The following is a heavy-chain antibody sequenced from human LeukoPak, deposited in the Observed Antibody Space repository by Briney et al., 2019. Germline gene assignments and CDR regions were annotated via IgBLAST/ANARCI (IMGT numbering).Heavy chain of an antibody. CDR1: GYTLTELS. D-gene: IGHD2-2*01. J-gene: IGHJ6*02. Sequence: ASVKVSCKVSGYTLTELSMHWVRQAPGKGLEWMGGFDPEDGETIYAQKFQGRVTMTEDTSTDTAYMELNSLRSDDTAVYYCATDPGETVPAAKGPRGDYCYGMDVWGQGTTVTVSS. CDR3: ATDPGETVPAAKGPRGDYCYGMDV. CDR2: FDPEDGET. V-gene: IGHV1-24*01.